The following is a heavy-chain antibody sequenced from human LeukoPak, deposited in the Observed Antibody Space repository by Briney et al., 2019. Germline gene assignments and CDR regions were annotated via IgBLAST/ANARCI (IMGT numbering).Heavy chain of an antibody. CDR2: ISPSGDIT. J-gene: IGHJ4*02. CDR3: AKDDAWLRFGE. Sequence: GGSLRLSCAASGFTFSSYGMNWVRQAPGKGLEWVSGISPSGDITYYADSVKGRFTISRDNSRNTLYLEVISLTAEDTAVYYCAKDDAWLRFGEWSQGTLVTVSS. D-gene: IGHD3-10*01. V-gene: IGHV3-23*01. CDR1: GFTFSSYG.